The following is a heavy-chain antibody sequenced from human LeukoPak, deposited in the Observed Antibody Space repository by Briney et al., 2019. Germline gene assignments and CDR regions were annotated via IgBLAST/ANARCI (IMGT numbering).Heavy chain of an antibody. J-gene: IGHJ5*02. V-gene: IGHV1-2*02. CDR1: GYTFTGYD. D-gene: IGHD6-6*01. Sequence: ASVKVSCKASGYTFTGYDMYWMRQAPGQGLEWMGWINPNSGGTNYAQKFQGRVTMTRDTSISTAYMELSRLRSDDTAVYYCATFEYTSSSLNHWGQGTLVTVSS. CDR2: INPNSGGT. CDR3: ATFEYTSSSLNH.